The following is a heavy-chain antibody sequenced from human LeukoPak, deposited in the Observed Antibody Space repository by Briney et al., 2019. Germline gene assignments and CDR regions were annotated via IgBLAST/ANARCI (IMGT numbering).Heavy chain of an antibody. CDR2: INPNTGGT. Sequence: ASVKVSCKASGYTFTGYCLHWVRQAPGQGLEWMGWINPNTGGTNYAQNFQGRVTMTRDTSISTAYMEVTRLRSDDTAVYYCARALVPAAQRLSSWGQGTLVTVSS. CDR3: ARALVPAAQRLSS. J-gene: IGHJ5*02. CDR1: GYTFTGYC. V-gene: IGHV1-2*02. D-gene: IGHD2-2*01.